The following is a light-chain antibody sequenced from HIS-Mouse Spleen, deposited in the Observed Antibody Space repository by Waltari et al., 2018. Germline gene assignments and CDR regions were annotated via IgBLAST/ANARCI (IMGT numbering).Light chain of an antibody. CDR2: AAS. Sequence: AIRMTQSPSSFSASTGDRVTITCRASQGISIYLAWYQQKPGKAPKLLIYAASPLQSGVPSRFSGSGSGTDFTLTISCLQSEDFATYYCQQYYSYPITFGQGTRLEIK. CDR1: QGISIY. V-gene: IGKV1-8*01. CDR3: QQYYSYPIT. J-gene: IGKJ5*01.